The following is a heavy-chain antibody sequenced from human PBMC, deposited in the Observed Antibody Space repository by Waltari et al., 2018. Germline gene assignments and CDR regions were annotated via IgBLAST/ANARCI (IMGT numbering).Heavy chain of an antibody. CDR3: ARGGYSYGYGMDV. D-gene: IGHD5-12*01. V-gene: IGHV1-2*04. J-gene: IGHJ6*02. CDR2: ISPNNGDT. Sequence: QVQLVQSGAEVKNLGASVRVSCHASGYSFSDPHMHWVRQAPGQGLEWVGWISPNNGDTNYAQRFQGWVTMTSDSSISTAYMELNRLRSDDTAVYYCARGGYSYGYGMDVWGQGTTVIVSS. CDR1: GYSFSDPH.